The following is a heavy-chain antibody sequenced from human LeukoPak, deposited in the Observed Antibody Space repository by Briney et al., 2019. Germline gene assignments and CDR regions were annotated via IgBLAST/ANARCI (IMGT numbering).Heavy chain of an antibody. CDR2: INHSGST. V-gene: IGHV4-30-2*01. CDR3: ARVGRDGYNSPLFY. CDR1: GGSISSGGYY. Sequence: SQTLSLTCTVSGGSISSGGYYWSWIRQPPGKGLEWIGEINHSGSTNYNPSLKSRVTISVDTSKNQFSLKLSSVTAADTAVYYCARVGRDGYNSPLFYWGQGTLVTVSS. J-gene: IGHJ4*02. D-gene: IGHD5-24*01.